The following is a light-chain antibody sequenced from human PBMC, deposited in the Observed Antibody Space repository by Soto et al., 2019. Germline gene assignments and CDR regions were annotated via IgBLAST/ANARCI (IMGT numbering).Light chain of an antibody. V-gene: IGKV1-5*01. Sequence: DNQMTQSPSPLSASIGDRVTITCRASQTNNNWLAWYQQKPGKVPNLLIYHASNFETGVPSRFSGSAFGTEFTLTISSLQPDDFATYYCQHYNSYPWTFGQGTKVDIK. CDR2: HAS. CDR1: QTNNNW. J-gene: IGKJ1*01. CDR3: QHYNSYPWT.